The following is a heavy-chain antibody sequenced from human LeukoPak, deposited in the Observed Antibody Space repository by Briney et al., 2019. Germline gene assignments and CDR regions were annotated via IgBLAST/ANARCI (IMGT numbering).Heavy chain of an antibody. CDR1: GFTFSTYS. CDR2: ISSSSSTI. V-gene: IGHV3-48*02. D-gene: IGHD3-22*01. J-gene: IGHJ1*01. Sequence: GGSLRLSCAVSGFTFSTYSTNCVRQAPGKGLEWVSYISSSSSTIYYADSVKGRFTISRDNAKNSLYLQMNSLRDEDTAVYYCAKDSDYYHSSGYYYAYFQHWGQGTLVTVSS. CDR3: AKDSDYYHSSGYYYAYFQH.